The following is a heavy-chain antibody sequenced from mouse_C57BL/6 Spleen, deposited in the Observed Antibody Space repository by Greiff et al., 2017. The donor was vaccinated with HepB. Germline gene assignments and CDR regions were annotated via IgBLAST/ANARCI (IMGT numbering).Heavy chain of an antibody. Sequence: EVKLVESGPGLVKPSQSLSLTCSVTGYSITSGYYWNWIRQFPGNKLEWMGYISYDGSNNYNPSLKNRISITRDTSKNQFFLKLNSVTTEDTATYYCASPSYGSSVAWFAYWGQGTLVTVSA. J-gene: IGHJ3*01. CDR3: ASPSYGSSVAWFAY. CDR2: ISYDGSN. V-gene: IGHV3-6*01. CDR1: GYSITSGYY. D-gene: IGHD1-1*01.